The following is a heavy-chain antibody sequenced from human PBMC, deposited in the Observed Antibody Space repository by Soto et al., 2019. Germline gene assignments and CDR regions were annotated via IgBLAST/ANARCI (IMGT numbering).Heavy chain of an antibody. CDR3: ARATMVRGVIGSYYYYYGMDV. CDR2: TIPLLNIA. V-gene: IGHV1-69*02. J-gene: IGHJ6*02. D-gene: IGHD3-10*01. CDR1: GGSFSSYS. Sequence: GASVKVSCKASGGSFSSYSISWVRQAPGQGLEWMGRTIPLLNIANYAQKFQGRVTISADKSTNTAYMELSSLRSDDTAVFYCARATMVRGVIGSYYYYYGMDVWGQGTTVTVSS.